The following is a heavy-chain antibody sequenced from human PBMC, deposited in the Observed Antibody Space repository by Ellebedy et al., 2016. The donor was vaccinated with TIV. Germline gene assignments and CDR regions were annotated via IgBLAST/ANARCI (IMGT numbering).Heavy chain of an antibody. CDR3: ARWFGELLYVRWFDP. CDR1: GGSISRSSYY. D-gene: IGHD3-10*01. Sequence: SETLSLTCTVSGGSISRSSYYWGWIRQPPQKGLEWIGSIYYSGSTYYNPSLKSRVTLSVDTSKNPFSLRLTSVTAADTAVYYCARWFGELLYVRWFDPWGQGTLVTVSS. V-gene: IGHV4-39*01. CDR2: IYYSGST. J-gene: IGHJ5*02.